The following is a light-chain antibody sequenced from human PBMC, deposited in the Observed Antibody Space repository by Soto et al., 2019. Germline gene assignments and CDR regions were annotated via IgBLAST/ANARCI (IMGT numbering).Light chain of an antibody. CDR1: QSVSNN. Sequence: EIVMTQSPATLSVSPGERATLSCRASQSVSNNLAWYQQKPGQAPRLLIYGASTRATGIPATFSGSGSGTEFNLTISSLQSEDFALYYCQQYNNWPRTFGQGTKVDIK. J-gene: IGKJ1*01. V-gene: IGKV3-15*01. CDR3: QQYNNWPRT. CDR2: GAS.